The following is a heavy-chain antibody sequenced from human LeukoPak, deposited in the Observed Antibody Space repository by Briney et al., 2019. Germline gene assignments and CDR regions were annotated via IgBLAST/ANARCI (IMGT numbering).Heavy chain of an antibody. CDR1: GYYFSNYG. CDR3: ARVTPGAFSDP. Sequence: ASVKLSCKASGYYFSNYGISWVRQAPGQGLEWMGWISGYNGNTNYAQKFQGRVTMTTDTSTNTASMELRSLTLNDTAVYFCARVTPGAFSDPWGQGTLVRVSS. V-gene: IGHV1-18*04. CDR2: ISGYNGNT. J-gene: IGHJ5*02. D-gene: IGHD2-2*01.